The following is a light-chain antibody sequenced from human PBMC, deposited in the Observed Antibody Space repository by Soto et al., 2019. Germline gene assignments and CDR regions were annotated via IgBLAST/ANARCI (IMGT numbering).Light chain of an antibody. J-gene: IGKJ1*01. CDR1: QSVSSN. Sequence: EIVMTQSPATLSVSLGERATLSCRASQSVSSNLAWYQQTPGQAPRLLIYGASTRATGIPARFSGSGSGTEFTLTISSLQSEDFAVYYCQQYNNWPPWTFGQGTKV. V-gene: IGKV3-15*01. CDR2: GAS. CDR3: QQYNNWPPWT.